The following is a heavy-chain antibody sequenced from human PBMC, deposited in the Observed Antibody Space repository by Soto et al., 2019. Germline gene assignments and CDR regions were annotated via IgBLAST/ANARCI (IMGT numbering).Heavy chain of an antibody. V-gene: IGHV4-31*03. CDR2: IYYSGST. CDR1: GGSISSGGYY. D-gene: IGHD2-15*01. CDR3: ARGGYCSGGSCDSDHYYYCMDV. J-gene: IGHJ6*02. Sequence: QVQLQESGPGLVKPSQTLSLTCTVSGGSISSGGYYWSWIRQHPGKGLEWIGYIYYSGSTYYNPSLKSRVTISVDTSKNQFSLKLSSVIAADTAVYYCARGGYCSGGSCDSDHYYYCMDVWGQGTTVTVSS.